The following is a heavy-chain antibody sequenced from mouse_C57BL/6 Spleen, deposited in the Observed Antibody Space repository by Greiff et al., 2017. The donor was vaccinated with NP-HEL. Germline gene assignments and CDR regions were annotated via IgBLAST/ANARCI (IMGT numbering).Heavy chain of an antibody. V-gene: IGHV5-6*02. CDR3: ARRVLITTVVEGYFDY. Sequence: EVKLMESGGDLVKPGGSLKLSCAASGFTFSSYGMSWVRQTPDKRLEWVATISSGGSYTYYPDSVKGRFTISRDTAKNTLYLQMSSLKSEDTAMYYCARRVLITTVVEGYFDYWGQGTTLTVSS. CDR1: GFTFSSYG. J-gene: IGHJ2*01. CDR2: ISSGGSYT. D-gene: IGHD1-1*01.